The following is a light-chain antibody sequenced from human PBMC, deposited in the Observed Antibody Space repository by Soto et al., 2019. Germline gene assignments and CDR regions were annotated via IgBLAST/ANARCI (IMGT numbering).Light chain of an antibody. CDR1: QTISNY. J-gene: IGKJ4*01. Sequence: EIVLTQSPATLSLSRGERATLFCRASQTISNYLAWYQQKPGQAPRLLIYDASNRAAGIPARFSGSGSGTDFILTISSLEPEDLAVYYCQQRTNWPLTFGGGTKVEIK. CDR2: DAS. CDR3: QQRTNWPLT. V-gene: IGKV3-11*01.